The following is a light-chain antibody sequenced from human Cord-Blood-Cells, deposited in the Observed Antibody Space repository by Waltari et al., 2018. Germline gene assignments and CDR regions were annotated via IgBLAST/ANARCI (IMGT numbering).Light chain of an antibody. CDR1: QSISSY. CDR2: AAS. CDR3: QQSYSTPQT. Sequence: DIQMTQSPSSLSASVVDRVTITCRASQSISSYLNWYKQKPGKAPKLLIYAASSLQSGVPSRFSGSGSGTDFTLTISSLQPEDFATYYCQQSYSTPQTFGQGTKVEIK. J-gene: IGKJ1*01. V-gene: IGKV1-39*01.